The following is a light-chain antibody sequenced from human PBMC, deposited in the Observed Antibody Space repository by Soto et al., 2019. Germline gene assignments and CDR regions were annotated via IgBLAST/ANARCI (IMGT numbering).Light chain of an antibody. CDR3: SSYTSSSTLV. CDR2: EVS. Sequence: QSALTQPASVSGSPGQSITISCTGTSSDVGGYKYVSWYQQKSGKAPKLMIYEVSNRPSGVSNRFSGSKSGNTASLTISGLQADDEAYYYCSSYTSSSTLVFGGGTQLTVL. J-gene: IGLJ7*01. V-gene: IGLV2-14*01. CDR1: SSDVGGYKY.